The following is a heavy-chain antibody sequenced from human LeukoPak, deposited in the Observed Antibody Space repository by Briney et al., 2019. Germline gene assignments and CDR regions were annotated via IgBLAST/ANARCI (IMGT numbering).Heavy chain of an antibody. V-gene: IGHV3-23*01. CDR1: GFTFSSYA. Sequence: GGSLRLSCAAPGFTFSSYAMSWVRQAPGKGLEWVSAISGSGGSTYYADSVKGRFTISRDNSKNTLYLQMNSLRVEDTAVYYCAKDDIAVAGIPIYYFDYWGQGTLVTVSS. CDR3: AKDDIAVAGIPIYYFDY. CDR2: ISGSGGST. D-gene: IGHD6-19*01. J-gene: IGHJ4*02.